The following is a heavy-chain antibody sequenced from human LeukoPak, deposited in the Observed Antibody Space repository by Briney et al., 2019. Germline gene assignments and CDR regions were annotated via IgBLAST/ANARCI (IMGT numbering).Heavy chain of an antibody. CDR2: FDPEDGET. D-gene: IGHD3-10*01. CDR3: ATEGSGTERVFGFDY. J-gene: IGHJ4*02. CDR1: GYTLTELS. V-gene: IGHV1-24*01. Sequence: SVKVSCKVSGYTLTELSVHWVRQAPGKGLEWMGGFDPEDGETIYAQKFQGRVTMTEDTSTDTAYMELSSLRSEDTAVYYCATEGSGTERVFGFDYWGQGTLVTVSS.